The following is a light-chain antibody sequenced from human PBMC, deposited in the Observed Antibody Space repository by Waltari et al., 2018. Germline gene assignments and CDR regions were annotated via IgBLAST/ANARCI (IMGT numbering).Light chain of an antibody. J-gene: IGLJ1*01. CDR3: AAWDDSVNGYV. CDR1: RSNIGDNP. Sequence: QSVLTQPPSASGTPGERVTIPCSGSRSNIGDNPVNWYQHLPGAAPELLIYTDNQRPAGVPARFSGSKSGTSASLGISGLQSEDEATYYCAAWDDSVNGYVFGSGTEVTVL. CDR2: TDN. V-gene: IGLV1-44*01.